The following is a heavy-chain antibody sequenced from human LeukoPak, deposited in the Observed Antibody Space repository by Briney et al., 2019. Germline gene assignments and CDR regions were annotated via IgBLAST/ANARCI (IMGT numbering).Heavy chain of an antibody. J-gene: IGHJ5*02. CDR1: GFTFDTYW. CDR3: ARDSGSGGP. Sequence: PGGSLRLSCGASGFTFDTYWMSWVRQAPGKGLEWVAHIKPDGSEKNYVDSVKGRFTLFRDDAKNSVYLQMNSLRVEDTAVYYCARDSGSGGPWGQGTPVTVSS. V-gene: IGHV3-7*01. CDR2: IKPDGSEK. D-gene: IGHD6-19*01.